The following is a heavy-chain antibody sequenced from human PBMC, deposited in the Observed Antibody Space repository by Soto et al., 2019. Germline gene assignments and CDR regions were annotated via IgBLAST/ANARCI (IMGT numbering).Heavy chain of an antibody. CDR2: ISGSGGST. CDR1: GFTFSSYA. Sequence: EVQLLESGGGLVQPGGSLRLSCAASGFTFSSYAMSWVRQAPGKGLEWVSAISGSGGSTYYADSVKGRFTISRDNSKNTLYLQMNSLRAEDTAVYYCASKQQLSSIYYYYYMDVWGKGTTVTVSS. V-gene: IGHV3-23*01. J-gene: IGHJ6*03. D-gene: IGHD6-13*01. CDR3: ASKQQLSSIYYYYYMDV.